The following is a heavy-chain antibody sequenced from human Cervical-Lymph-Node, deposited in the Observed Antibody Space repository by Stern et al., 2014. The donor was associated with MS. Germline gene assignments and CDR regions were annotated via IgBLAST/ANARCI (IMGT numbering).Heavy chain of an antibody. Sequence: VQLEESGAEVKPPGASVKVSCQASGYTFTSYYIHWVRQAPGQGLDWIGVINPSSGNTRNSEKFQDRFIVTRDTSTNSVYMEVASLISDDTAVYYGASQSFDYWGQGTRVTVSS. CDR3: ASQSFDY. CDR2: INPSSGNT. CDR1: GYTFTSYY. V-gene: IGHV1-46*01. J-gene: IGHJ4*02.